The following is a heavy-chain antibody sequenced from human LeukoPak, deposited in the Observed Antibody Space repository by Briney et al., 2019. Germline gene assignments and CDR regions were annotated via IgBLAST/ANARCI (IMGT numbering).Heavy chain of an antibody. CDR2: MKRDGSEI. Sequence: GGSLRLSCSASGFTFSTYWMSWVRQAPGKGLEWVANMKRDGSEIYYVDSVRGRFTISRDNARNSLYLQMNSLRAEDTAVYYCARERWDLISNKYYYYGLDVWGQGTTVTVSS. CDR3: ARERWDLISNKYYYYGLDV. J-gene: IGHJ6*02. V-gene: IGHV3-7*03. CDR1: GFTFSTYW. D-gene: IGHD1-26*01.